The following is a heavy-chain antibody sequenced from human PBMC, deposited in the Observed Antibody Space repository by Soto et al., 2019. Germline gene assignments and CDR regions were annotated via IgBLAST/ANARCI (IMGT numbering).Heavy chain of an antibody. J-gene: IGHJ4*02. CDR3: ARDSYNFDD. Sequence: SETLSLTCTVSGSSIRSYYWSWIRLPPGKGLEWIGYIYYSGSTDYNPSLKSRVTISVDTSKNQFSLKLRSVTAADTAVYYCARDSYNFDDWGQGILVTVSS. CDR2: IYYSGST. CDR1: GSSIRSYY. D-gene: IGHD5-18*01. V-gene: IGHV4-59*01.